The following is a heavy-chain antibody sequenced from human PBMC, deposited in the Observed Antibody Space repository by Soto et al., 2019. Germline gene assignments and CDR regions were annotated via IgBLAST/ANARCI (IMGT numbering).Heavy chain of an antibody. CDR2: IDWDDDK. Sequence: ESGPTLVNPTQTLTLTCTFSGFSLSTSGMCVSWIRQPPGKALEWLALIDWDDDKYYGTSLKTRLTISKDTSKNQVVLTMTNMDPVDTATFYCAHRTFHRRPCYVHAWGQGMLVTV. D-gene: IGHD3-10*02. CDR1: GFSLSTSGMC. CDR3: AHRTFHRRPCYVHA. V-gene: IGHV2-70*12. J-gene: IGHJ4*02.